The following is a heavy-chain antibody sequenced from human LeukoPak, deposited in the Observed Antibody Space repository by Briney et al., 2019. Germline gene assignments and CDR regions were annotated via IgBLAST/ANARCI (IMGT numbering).Heavy chain of an antibody. CDR1: GFTFSSYS. J-gene: IGHJ6*03. D-gene: IGHD1-14*01. V-gene: IGHV3-21*01. Sequence: GGSLRLSCAASGFTFSSYSMNWVRQAPGKGLEWVSAISSSSTYIYYADSVKGRFTISRDNAKNTLYLQMNSLRVEDTAVYYCARLLSPGVYYYYYYMDVWGKGTTVTISS. CDR2: ISSSSTYI. CDR3: ARLLSPGVYYYYYYMDV.